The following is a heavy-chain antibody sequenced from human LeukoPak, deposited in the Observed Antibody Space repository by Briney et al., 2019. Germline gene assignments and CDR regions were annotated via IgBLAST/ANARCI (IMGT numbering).Heavy chain of an antibody. CDR2: IYTSGST. CDR3: ARAILTGSLFDY. Sequence: SETLSLTCTVSGGSISSYYWSWIRQPPGKGLEWIGYIYTSGSTNYNPSLKSRVTISVDTSKNQFSLKLSSVTAADTAVYYCARAILTGSLFDYWGQGTLVTVSS. J-gene: IGHJ4*02. CDR1: GGSISSYY. D-gene: IGHD3-9*01. V-gene: IGHV4-4*09.